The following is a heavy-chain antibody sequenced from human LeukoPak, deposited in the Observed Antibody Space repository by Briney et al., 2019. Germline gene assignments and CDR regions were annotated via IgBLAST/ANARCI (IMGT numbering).Heavy chain of an antibody. V-gene: IGHV1-18*01. D-gene: IGHD1-26*01. J-gene: IGHJ4*02. CDR2: ISAYNGNT. CDR3: ARDEGYLVGSHHVDY. Sequence: ASVKVSCKASGYTFTSYGISWVRQAPGQGLEWMGWISAYNGNTNYAQKLQGRVTMTTDTSTSTAYMELRSLRSDDTAVYYCARDEGYLVGSHHVDYWGQGTLVTVSS. CDR1: GYTFTSYG.